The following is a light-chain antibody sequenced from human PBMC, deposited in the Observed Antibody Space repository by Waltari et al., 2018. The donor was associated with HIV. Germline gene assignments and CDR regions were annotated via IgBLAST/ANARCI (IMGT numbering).Light chain of an antibody. CDR1: SSNIGSNT. V-gene: IGLV1-44*01. CDR3: ASWDDSLNGYLV. J-gene: IGLJ2*01. CDR2: NNN. Sequence: QSVLSQPPSASGTPGQRVTISCSGSSSNIGSNTVTWYQQLPGTAPTLLIFNNNERPSGVSDRFSGSRSGTSASLAISVLQSEDEGDYYCASWDDSLNGYLVFGGGTKLTVL.